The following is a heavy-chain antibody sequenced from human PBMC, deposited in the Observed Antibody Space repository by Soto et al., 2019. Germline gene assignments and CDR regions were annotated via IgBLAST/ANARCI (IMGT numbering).Heavy chain of an antibody. Sequence: ASVKVSCKVSGYTLTELSMHWVRQAPGKGLEWMGGFDPEDGETIYAQKFQGRVTMTEDTSTDTAYMELSSLRSEDTAVYYCATDRGIAVAGPMYYFDYWGQGTLVTVSS. CDR1: GYTLTELS. J-gene: IGHJ4*02. V-gene: IGHV1-24*01. D-gene: IGHD6-19*01. CDR3: ATDRGIAVAGPMYYFDY. CDR2: FDPEDGET.